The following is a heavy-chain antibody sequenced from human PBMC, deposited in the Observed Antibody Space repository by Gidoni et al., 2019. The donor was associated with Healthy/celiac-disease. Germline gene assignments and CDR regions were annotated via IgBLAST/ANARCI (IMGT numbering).Heavy chain of an antibody. CDR3: AKSRPLGGSYLLPLTVDY. CDR2: ISYDGSNQ. J-gene: IGHJ4*02. CDR1: GFTFSSYG. D-gene: IGHD1-26*01. Sequence: QVQLVESGGGVVQPGRSLRLSCAASGFTFSSYGLHWVRQAPGKGLEWVAVISYDGSNQYYADSVKGRFTISRDNSKDTLYLQMNSLRAEDTAVYYCAKSRPLGGSYLLPLTVDYWGQGTLVTVSS. V-gene: IGHV3-30*18.